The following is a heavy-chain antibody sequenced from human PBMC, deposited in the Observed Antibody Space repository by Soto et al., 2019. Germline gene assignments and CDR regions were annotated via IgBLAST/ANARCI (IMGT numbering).Heavy chain of an antibody. CDR3: ARESLLDFRGGNYYYYGMDV. V-gene: IGHV4-31*03. J-gene: IGHJ6*02. CDR1: GCSISSCGYY. CDR2: IYYSGST. D-gene: IGHD3-10*01. Sequence: SGTLSLTCSVSGCSISSCGYYWIWIRQHPGKGLEWIGYIYYSGSTYYNPSLKSRVTISVDTSKNQFSLKLSSVTAADTAVYYCARESLLDFRGGNYYYYGMDVWGQGTTVTVSS.